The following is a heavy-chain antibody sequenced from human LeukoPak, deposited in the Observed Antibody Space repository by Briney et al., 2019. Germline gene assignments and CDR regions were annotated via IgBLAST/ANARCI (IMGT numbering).Heavy chain of an antibody. CDR2: ISSSSSYI. Sequence: PGGSLRLSCAASGFTFKTYTMHWVRQAPGMGLEWVSSISSSSSYIFYADSVKGRFTISRDNAKNSLYLQMSSLRAEDAAVYYCARSRAIAAAEFFDYWGQGTLVTVSS. CDR3: ARSRAIAAAEFFDY. J-gene: IGHJ4*02. V-gene: IGHV3-21*01. CDR1: GFTFKTYT. D-gene: IGHD6-13*01.